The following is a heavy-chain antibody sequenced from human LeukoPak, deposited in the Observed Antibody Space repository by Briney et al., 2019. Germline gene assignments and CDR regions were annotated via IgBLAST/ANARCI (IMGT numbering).Heavy chain of an antibody. Sequence: ASVKVSCKASGYTFTSYGISWVRQAPGQGLEWMGWISGYNGNTNYAQKLQGRVTMTTDTSTSTVYMELRSLRSDDTAVYYCAKDDAWGRYKHWGQGTLVTVSS. CDR3: AKDDAWGRYKH. CDR2: ISGYNGNT. V-gene: IGHV1-18*01. D-gene: IGHD3-16*01. CDR1: GYTFTSYG. J-gene: IGHJ1*01.